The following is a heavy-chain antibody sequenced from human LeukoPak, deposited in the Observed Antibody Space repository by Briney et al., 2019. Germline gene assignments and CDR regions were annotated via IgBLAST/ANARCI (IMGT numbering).Heavy chain of an antibody. CDR3: AREGYDFWSGYFRGLDF. CDR2: INPDGSYT. CDR1: GFTFSSYW. J-gene: IGHJ4*02. Sequence: GGSLRLSCAASGFTFSSYWMHWVRQAPGKGLVWVSRINPDGSYTTYADSVKGRFTISRDNSKNTLYLQMNSLRAEDTAVYYCAREGYDFWSGYFRGLDFWGQGTLVTVSS. D-gene: IGHD3-3*01. V-gene: IGHV3-74*01.